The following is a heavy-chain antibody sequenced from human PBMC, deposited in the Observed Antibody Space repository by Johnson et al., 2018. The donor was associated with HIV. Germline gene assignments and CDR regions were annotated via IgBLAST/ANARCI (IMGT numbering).Heavy chain of an antibody. D-gene: IGHD1-26*01. Sequence: VQLVESGGGLVQPGGSLRLSCAASGFTFSSYWMHWVRQAPGKGLEWVSGISWNSGSIAYADSVKGRFTISRDNAKNSLYLQMNSLRAEDTALYYCTSDRRGSSGAFDIWGQGTMVTVSA. CDR1: GFTFSSYW. CDR3: TSDRRGSSGAFDI. J-gene: IGHJ3*02. CDR2: ISWNSGSI. V-gene: IGHV3-9*01.